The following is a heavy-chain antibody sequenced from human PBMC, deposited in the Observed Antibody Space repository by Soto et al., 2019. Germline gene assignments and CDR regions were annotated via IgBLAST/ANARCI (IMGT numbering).Heavy chain of an antibody. D-gene: IGHD6-13*01. CDR3: ARNPRFAYSTAPGSNLFDP. Sequence: SGPTLVNPTQTLTLTCTFSGFSLTSTGQCVSWIRQPPGKAPEWLALIDWDADKHYNTSLRTRLSISMDTSRNQVVLTMTNMDPADTATYYCARNPRFAYSTAPGSNLFDPWGQGIQVTVSS. J-gene: IGHJ5*02. CDR1: GFSLTSTGQC. CDR2: IDWDADK. V-gene: IGHV2-70*12.